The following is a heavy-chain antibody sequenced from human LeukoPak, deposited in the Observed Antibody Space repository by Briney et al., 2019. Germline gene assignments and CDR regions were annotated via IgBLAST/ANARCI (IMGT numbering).Heavy chain of an antibody. Sequence: KPSETLSLTCTVSGGSISSYYWSWIRQPPGKGLEWIGRIYTSGSTNYNPSLKSRVTMSVDTSKNQFSLKLSSVTAADTAVYYCARDGSSGWYVGYYYYYMDVWGKGTTVTVSS. CDR1: GGSISSYY. V-gene: IGHV4-4*07. J-gene: IGHJ6*03. CDR3: ARDGSSGWYVGYYYYYMDV. D-gene: IGHD6-19*01. CDR2: IYTSGST.